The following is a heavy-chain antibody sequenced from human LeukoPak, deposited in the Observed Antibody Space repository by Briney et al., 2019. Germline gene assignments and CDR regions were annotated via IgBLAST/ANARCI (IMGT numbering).Heavy chain of an antibody. V-gene: IGHV4-4*07. Sequence: SETLSLTCTVSGGSIANYHWSWIRQPAGKGREWIGQIHTSGSTNYSPPLQSRVSMSLDTTEDQVSLTIRSVSAADTGFYYCARRDSSSGWSFDHWGQGTLVTVSS. D-gene: IGHD6-19*01. CDR3: ARRDSSSGWSFDH. J-gene: IGHJ4*02. CDR2: IHTSGST. CDR1: GGSIANYH.